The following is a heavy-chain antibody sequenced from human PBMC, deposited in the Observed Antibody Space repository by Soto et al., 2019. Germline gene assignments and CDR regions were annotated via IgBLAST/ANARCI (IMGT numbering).Heavy chain of an antibody. D-gene: IGHD5-12*01. J-gene: IGHJ4*02. CDR1: GGSVSSGTYY. CDR2: IYHSGSP. CDR3: ARDLILSGYAFDS. V-gene: IGHV4-61*01. Sequence: SETLSLTCTVSGGSVSSGTYYWSWIRQPPGEGLEWIGFIYHSGSPIYNPSLRSRVTISVDTSKNQFFLKLKSVTAADTAVYFCARDLILSGYAFDSWGQGTLVTAPQ.